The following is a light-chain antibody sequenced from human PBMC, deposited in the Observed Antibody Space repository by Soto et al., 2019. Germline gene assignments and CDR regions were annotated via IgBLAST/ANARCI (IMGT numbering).Light chain of an antibody. CDR3: QQSAKIPRT. CDR1: QTINNF. V-gene: IGKV1-39*01. J-gene: IGKJ1*01. Sequence: DIQMTQSPSSLSASVGDRVTITCRASQTINNFVSWAQQKPGKAPKSLVYAASTLQRGIPTRLSGRGSGTDFTLTINSLQPEDSAIYYCQQSAKIPRTFGQGTKVEI. CDR2: AAS.